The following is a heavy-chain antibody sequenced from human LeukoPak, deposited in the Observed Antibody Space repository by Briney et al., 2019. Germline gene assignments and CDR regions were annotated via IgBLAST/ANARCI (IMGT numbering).Heavy chain of an antibody. D-gene: IGHD2-21*02. J-gene: IGHJ4*02. V-gene: IGHV3-66*01. CDR3: AGSVAYCGGDCRLGDY. CDR2: IYSVGST. Sequence: GSLRLSCAASGFTVGNNYVTWVRQAPGKGLEWVSIIYSVGSTHYADSVKGRFTISRDNSKNTLYLQMNSLRAEDTAIYYCAGSVAYCGGDCRLGDYWGQGTLVTVSS. CDR1: GFTVGNNY.